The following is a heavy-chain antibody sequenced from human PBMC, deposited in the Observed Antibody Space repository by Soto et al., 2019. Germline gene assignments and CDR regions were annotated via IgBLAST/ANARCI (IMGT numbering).Heavy chain of an antibody. D-gene: IGHD6-6*01. CDR1: CGTFSSYA. CDR2: IIPILGIA. CDR3: ARDEAGGYSSSSADYYYGMDV. Sequence: ASVKVSCKASCGTFSSYAISWVRQAPGQGLEWMGGIIPILGIANYAQKFQGRVTITADKSTSTAYMELSSLRSEDTAVYYCARDEAGGYSSSSADYYYGMDVWGQGTTVTVSS. V-gene: IGHV1-69*10. J-gene: IGHJ6*02.